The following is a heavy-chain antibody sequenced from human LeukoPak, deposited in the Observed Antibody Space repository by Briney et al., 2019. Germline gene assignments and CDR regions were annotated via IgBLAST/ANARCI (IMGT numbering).Heavy chain of an antibody. J-gene: IGHJ4*02. V-gene: IGHV3-23*01. CDR2: ISNGGATT. D-gene: IGHD1-26*01. CDR1: GFTFGSYA. Sequence: GGSLRLSCAASGFTFGSYAMSWVRQTPGKSLEWVSIISNGGATTYYADSAEGRFTISRDNSKNTLYLQMNSLRAGDTAVYYCAKDPIFSGSYGVFDYWGLGTLVTVSS. CDR3: AKDPIFSGSYGVFDY.